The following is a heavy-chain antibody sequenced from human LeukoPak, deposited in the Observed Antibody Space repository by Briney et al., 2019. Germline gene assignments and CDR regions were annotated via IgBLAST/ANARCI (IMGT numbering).Heavy chain of an antibody. CDR2: INHSGST. J-gene: IGHJ4*02. V-gene: IGHV4-34*01. Sequence: PSETLSLTCAVYGGFFSGYYWSWIRQPPGKGLEWIGEINHSGSTNYNPSLKSRVTISVDTSKNQFSLKLSSVTAADTAVYYCARRTLYYYDSSGYYYYGYWGQGTLVTVSS. CDR1: GGFFSGYY. D-gene: IGHD3-22*01. CDR3: ARRTLYYYDSSGYYYYGY.